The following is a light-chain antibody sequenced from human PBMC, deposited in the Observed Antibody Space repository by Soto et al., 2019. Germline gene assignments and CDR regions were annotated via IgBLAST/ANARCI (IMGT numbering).Light chain of an antibody. CDR3: QQSYATPHT. J-gene: IGKJ2*01. V-gene: IGKV1-39*01. CDR1: QSISTH. CDR2: AAS. Sequence: EIKMTQSPSSLSASVGDRVTITCRASQSISTHLNWYLHKPGKAPKVLIYAASSLQTGVPSRFSGSGSGTDFTLTIRSVQPEDSATYYCQQSYATPHTFGQGTKLEI.